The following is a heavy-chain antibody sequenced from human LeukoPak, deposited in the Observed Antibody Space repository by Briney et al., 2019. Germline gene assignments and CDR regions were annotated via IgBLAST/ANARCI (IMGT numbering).Heavy chain of an antibody. CDR1: GFTFSTYD. Sequence: GGSLRLSCAASGFTFSTYDIHWVRQAPGKGLEWVAVIRYDGSDKFYADSVKGRFTVSRDNSKNALYLQLNSLRAEDTAVYSCARGGHLGSGNYYDDYWGQGTLVTVSS. CDR2: IRYDGSDK. CDR3: ARGGHLGSGNYYDDY. J-gene: IGHJ4*02. D-gene: IGHD3-10*01. V-gene: IGHV3-33*01.